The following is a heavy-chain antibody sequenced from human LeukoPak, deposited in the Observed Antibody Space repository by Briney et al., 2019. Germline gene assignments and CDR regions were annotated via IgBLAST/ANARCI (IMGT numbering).Heavy chain of an antibody. CDR1: GYTFSKYG. V-gene: IGHV1-18*04. CDR2: ISGFNGHT. Sequence: RASVKVSCNASGYTFSKYGMSWVRQAPGHGLEWMGWISGFNGHTKYSQKSQGRVTMTTDTSTSTAYMEVRSLRSDDTAVYYCARAWLRRKYYYYMDVWGKGTTVTVSS. J-gene: IGHJ6*03. CDR3: ARAWLRRKYYYYMDV. D-gene: IGHD5-12*01.